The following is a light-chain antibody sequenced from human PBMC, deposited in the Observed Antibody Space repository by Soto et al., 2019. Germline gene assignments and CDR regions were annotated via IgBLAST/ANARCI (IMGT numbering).Light chain of an antibody. Sequence: QSALTQPGSVCGSLGQSITIACGGSHGDIGAYNLVYWYQQYPETAPKLIIYEVRNRPSGGSYRFTGYRSGNTASLTISALPADDESTFHCSSYTTTSTLLFGGGSTVTVL. CDR1: HGDIGAYNL. V-gene: IGLV2-14*01. J-gene: IGLJ3*02. CDR3: SSYTTTSTLL. CDR2: EVR.